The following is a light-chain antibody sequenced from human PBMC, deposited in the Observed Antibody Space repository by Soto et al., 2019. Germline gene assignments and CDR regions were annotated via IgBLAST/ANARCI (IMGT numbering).Light chain of an antibody. CDR1: QSVSNH. Sequence: EIVLTQSPSTLSLSPGERATLSCRASQSVSNHLAWYQQKPGQAPRLLIYDASNRATGIPARFSGSGSWTDFTLTISSLLPEDFAAYYCQQRSNCRCTFGQGTKLEIK. V-gene: IGKV3-11*01. CDR2: DAS. CDR3: QQRSNCRCT. J-gene: IGKJ2*02.